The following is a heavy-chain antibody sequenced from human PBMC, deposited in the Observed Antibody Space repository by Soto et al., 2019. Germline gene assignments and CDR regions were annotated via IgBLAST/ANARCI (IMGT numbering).Heavy chain of an antibody. CDR3: ARLASGWQYYYFDF. J-gene: IGHJ2*01. CDR1: GGSFSGYY. D-gene: IGHD6-19*01. V-gene: IGHV4-34*01. CDR2: INHSGST. Sequence: SETLSLTCAVYGGSFSGYYWSWIRQPPGKGLEWIGEINHSGSTNYNPSLTRRATLSVDTSKNQVSLKLTSVTAADTAVYYCARLASGWQYYYFDFWGRGTPVTVSS.